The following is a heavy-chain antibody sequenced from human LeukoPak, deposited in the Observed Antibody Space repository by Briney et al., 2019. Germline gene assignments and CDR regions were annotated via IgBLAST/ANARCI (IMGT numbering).Heavy chain of an antibody. V-gene: IGHV3-23*01. J-gene: IGHJ4*02. CDR3: VKDPLDY. Sequence: GGSLRLSCVASGFTFNIYAMIWVSQAPGKGLEWVSGISGSGGNTYNADYVKGRFTISRDNSKNTLYLQMNSLRAEDTAIYYCVKDPLDYWGQGTLVTVSS. CDR1: GFTFNIYA. CDR2: ISGSGGNT.